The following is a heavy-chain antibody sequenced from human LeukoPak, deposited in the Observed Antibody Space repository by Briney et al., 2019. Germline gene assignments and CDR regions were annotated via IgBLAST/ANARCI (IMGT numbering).Heavy chain of an antibody. J-gene: IGHJ4*02. CDR3: ATDLGGYYGDY. Sequence: PGGSLRLSCAASGFTVSSNYMSWVRQAPGKGLEWVSVIYSGGSTYYADSVKGRFTISRDNSKNTLYLQMNSLRAEDTAVYYCATDLGGYYGDYWGQGTLVTVSS. V-gene: IGHV3-53*01. CDR1: GFTVSSNY. CDR2: IYSGGST. D-gene: IGHD3-22*01.